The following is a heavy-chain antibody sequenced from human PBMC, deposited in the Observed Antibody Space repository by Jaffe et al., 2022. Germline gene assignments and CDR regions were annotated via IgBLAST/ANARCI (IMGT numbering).Heavy chain of an antibody. V-gene: IGHV4-38-2*01. Sequence: QVQLQESGPGLVKPSETLSLTCAVSGYSISSGYYWGWIRQPPGKGLEWIGSIYHSGSTYYNPSLKSRVTISVDTSKNQFSLKLSSVTAADTAVYYCARDDWDEIYFDYWGQGTLVTVSS. D-gene: IGHD3-16*01. J-gene: IGHJ4*02. CDR3: ARDDWDEIYFDY. CDR1: GYSISSGYY. CDR2: IYHSGST.